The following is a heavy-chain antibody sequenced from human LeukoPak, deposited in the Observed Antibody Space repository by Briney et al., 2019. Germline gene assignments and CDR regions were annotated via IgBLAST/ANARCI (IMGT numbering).Heavy chain of an antibody. D-gene: IGHD2-2*01. CDR1: GFPFSSYA. J-gene: IGHJ4*02. CDR3: ARGGVVVPAAILY. V-gene: IGHV3-30*04. CDR2: ISYDGSNK. Sequence: SGGSLRLSCAPSGFPFSSYAMHWVRQAPGKGLEGVAVISYDGSNKYYADSVKGRFTISRDNSKNTLYLQMNSLRAEDTAVYYCARGGVVVPAAILYWGQGTLVTVSS.